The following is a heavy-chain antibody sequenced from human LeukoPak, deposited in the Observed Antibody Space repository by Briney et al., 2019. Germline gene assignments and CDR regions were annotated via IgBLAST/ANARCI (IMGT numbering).Heavy chain of an antibody. J-gene: IGHJ4*02. Sequence: SVKVSCKASGGTFSSYEISWVRQAPGQGLEWMGGITPIFGTANYAQKFQGRVTITADKSTSTAYMELSSLRFEDTAVYYCATLAAAGNDYWGQGTLVIISA. D-gene: IGHD6-13*01. CDR3: ATLAAAGNDY. CDR2: ITPIFGTA. CDR1: GGTFSSYE. V-gene: IGHV1-69*06.